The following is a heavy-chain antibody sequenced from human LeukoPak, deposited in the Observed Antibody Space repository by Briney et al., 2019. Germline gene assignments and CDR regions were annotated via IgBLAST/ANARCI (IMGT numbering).Heavy chain of an antibody. Sequence: SQTLSLTCTVSGGSISSGGYYWSWIRQPPGKGLEWIGYIYHSGSTYYNPSLKSRVTISVDRSKNQFSLKLSSVTAADTAVYYCARDVTYYYDSSGYPEGGYFDYWGQGTLVTVSS. CDR1: GGSISSGGYY. CDR2: IYHSGST. V-gene: IGHV4-30-2*01. D-gene: IGHD3-22*01. CDR3: ARDVTYYYDSSGYPEGGYFDY. J-gene: IGHJ4*02.